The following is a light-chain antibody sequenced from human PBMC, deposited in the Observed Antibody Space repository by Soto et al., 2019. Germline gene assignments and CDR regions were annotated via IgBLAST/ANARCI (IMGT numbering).Light chain of an antibody. CDR2: DAS. Sequence: AIQLTQSPSSLSASVGDRVTITCRASQGISSALAWYQQKPGKAPKLLIYDASSLESGVPSRFSGSGSGTDFTLTISSLQPEDFASYYCQHFNSYFQTFGQGTKVDI. CDR3: QHFNSYFQT. CDR1: QGISSA. V-gene: IGKV1-13*02. J-gene: IGKJ1*01.